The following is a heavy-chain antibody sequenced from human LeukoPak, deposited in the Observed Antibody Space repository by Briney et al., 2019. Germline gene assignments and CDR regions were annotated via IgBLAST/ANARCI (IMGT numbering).Heavy chain of an antibody. J-gene: IGHJ6*03. V-gene: IGHV1-69*05. CDR2: IIPIFGTT. Sequence: SVKVSCKTSGGTFGSFAISWVRQAPGQGLEWMGRIIPIFGTTEYAQKFQGRVTITTDESRSTAYMEVSSLRSEDTAVYYCARDRKTISQYHYCYMDVWGKGTTVTVSS. CDR3: ARDRKTISQYHYCYMDV. CDR1: GGTFGSFA. D-gene: IGHD3-3*01.